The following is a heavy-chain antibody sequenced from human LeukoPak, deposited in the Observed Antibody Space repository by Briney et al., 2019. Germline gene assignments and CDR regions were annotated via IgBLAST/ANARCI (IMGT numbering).Heavy chain of an antibody. J-gene: IGHJ3*02. CDR2: IYYSGST. CDR3: ARGYSYGSRGDAFDI. D-gene: IGHD5-18*01. Sequence: SETLSLTCTVSGGSISSYYWSWIRQPPGKGLEWIGYIYYSGSTNYNPSLKSRVTISVDTSKNQFSLKLSSVTAADTAVYYCARGYSYGSRGDAFDIWGQGTMVTVSS. CDR1: GGSISSYY. V-gene: IGHV4-59*01.